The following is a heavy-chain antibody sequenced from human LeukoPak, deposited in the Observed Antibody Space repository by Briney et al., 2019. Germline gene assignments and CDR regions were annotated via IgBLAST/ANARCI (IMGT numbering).Heavy chain of an antibody. CDR1: GFTFSSYE. CDR3: AKDSYYDYVWGSYRYTNQFDY. Sequence: GGSLRLSCAASGFTFSSYEMNWVRQAPGKGLEWVSFISSSGSTIYCADSVKGRFTISRDNSKNTLYLQMNSLRAEDTAVYYCAKDSYYDYVWGSYRYTNQFDYWGQGTLVTVSS. CDR2: ISSSGSTI. D-gene: IGHD3-16*02. V-gene: IGHV3-48*03. J-gene: IGHJ4*02.